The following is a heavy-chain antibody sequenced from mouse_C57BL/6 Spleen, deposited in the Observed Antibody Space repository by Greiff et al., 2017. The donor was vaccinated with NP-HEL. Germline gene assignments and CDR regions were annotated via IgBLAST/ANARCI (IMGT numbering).Heavy chain of an antibody. Sequence: QVQLQQPGAELVRPGTSVKLSCKASGYTFTSYWMHWVKQRPGQGLEWIGVIDPSDSYTNYNQKFKGKATLTVDTSSSTAYMQLSSLTAEDSAGDYCARLTGTHFDVWGTGTTVTVSA. CDR2: IDPSDSYT. CDR1: GYTFTSYW. CDR3: ARLTGTHFDV. V-gene: IGHV1-59*01. D-gene: IGHD4-1*01. J-gene: IGHJ1*03.